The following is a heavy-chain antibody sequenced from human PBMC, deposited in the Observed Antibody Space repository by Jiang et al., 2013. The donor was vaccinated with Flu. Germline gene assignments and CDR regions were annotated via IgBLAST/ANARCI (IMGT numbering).Heavy chain of an antibody. V-gene: IGHV3-21*01. CDR1: GFSFSGHS. J-gene: IGHJ4*02. CDR2: VSRTPTDI. CDR3: VRGRWLAQYYFDY. D-gene: IGHD6-19*01. Sequence: VQLVESGGDLVQPGGSLRLSCAASGFSFSGHSMNWLRRAPGKGLEWVSSVSRTPTDIYYADSVKGRFTISRDNAKNSLYLQMNSLRAEDTAIYYCVRGRWLAQYYFDYWGQGTLVPVSS.